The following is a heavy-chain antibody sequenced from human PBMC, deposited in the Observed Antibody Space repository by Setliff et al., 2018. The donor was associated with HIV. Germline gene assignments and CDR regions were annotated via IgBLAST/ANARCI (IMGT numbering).Heavy chain of an antibody. J-gene: IGHJ6*03. CDR3: AREGLWFGDRGYYMDV. D-gene: IGHD3-10*01. CDR1: GYTFTSSG. Sequence: ASVKVSCKASGYTFTSSGITWVRQAPGQGLEWMGWIGTYNGDTNYAQKFQGRVTMTTDTSTSTAYMELRSLIPDDTAVYYCAREGLWFGDRGYYMDVWGTGTAVTVSS. CDR2: IGTYNGDT. V-gene: IGHV1-18*01.